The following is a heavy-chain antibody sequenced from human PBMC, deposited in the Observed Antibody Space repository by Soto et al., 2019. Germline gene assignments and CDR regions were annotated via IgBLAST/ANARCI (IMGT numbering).Heavy chain of an antibody. J-gene: IGHJ6*02. CDR3: ARAFLLGDFWSRYVPIYFCGMDV. CDR1: GYPLPRQY. V-gene: IGHV1-46*01. Sequence: AAVKVSRKAFGYPLPRQYKPWVRPAPGQGPGWMGMINPSGGSTSYAQKHQGRVTMTRDTSTSTVYMELSNLRSEDTAVDYCARAFLLGDFWSRYVPIYFCGMDVWGQGPTVTVSS. D-gene: IGHD3-3*01. CDR2: INPSGGST.